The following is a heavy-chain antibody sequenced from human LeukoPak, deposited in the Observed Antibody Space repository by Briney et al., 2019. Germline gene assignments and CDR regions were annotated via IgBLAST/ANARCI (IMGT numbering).Heavy chain of an antibody. V-gene: IGHV3-7*04. CDR2: IKRDGSEK. Sequence: GGSLRLSCAASGFTFSSYWMSWVRQAPGKGLEWVANIKRDGSEKYYVDSVKGRFTISRDNSKNSLYLQMNSLRAEDTALYYCARDRCSSTSCFIDYWGQGSLVTVSS. CDR1: GFTFSSYW. CDR3: ARDRCSSTSCFIDY. J-gene: IGHJ4*02. D-gene: IGHD2-2*01.